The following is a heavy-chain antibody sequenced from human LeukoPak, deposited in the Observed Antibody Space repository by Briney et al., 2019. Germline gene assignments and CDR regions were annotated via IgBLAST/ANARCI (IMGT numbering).Heavy chain of an antibody. V-gene: IGHV2-70*11. D-gene: IGHD4-17*01. CDR2: IDWDDDK. CDR3: ARIKTVTNYYYYYMDV. J-gene: IGHJ6*03. CDR1: GFSLSTSGMC. Sequence: SGPALVKPTQTLTLTCTFSGFSLSTSGMCVSWIRQPPGKALEWLARIDWDDDKYYSTSLKTRLTISKDTSKNQVVLTITNMDPVDTATYYCARIKTVTNYYYYYMDVWGKGTTVTVSS.